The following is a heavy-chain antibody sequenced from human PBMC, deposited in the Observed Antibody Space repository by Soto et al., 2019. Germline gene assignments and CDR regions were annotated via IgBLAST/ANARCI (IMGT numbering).Heavy chain of an antibody. J-gene: IGHJ4*02. Sequence: PGGSLILSCAASGFTFSSYAMSWARPAPWKGLEWVSAISGSGGSTYYADSVKGRFTISRDNSKNTLYLQMNSLRAEDTAVYYCAIRSAVADHLWGQRSLVTV. CDR1: GFTFSSYA. D-gene: IGHD6-19*01. CDR2: ISGSGGST. CDR3: AIRSAVADHL. V-gene: IGHV3-23*01.